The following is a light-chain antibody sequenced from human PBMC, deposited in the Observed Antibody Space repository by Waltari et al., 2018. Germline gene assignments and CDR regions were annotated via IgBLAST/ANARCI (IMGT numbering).Light chain of an antibody. Sequence: SYELTQPPSVSASPGQPARITCSGDKLGDKYVCWYQQKPGQSPVLVIFQDSKRRSGIPERFSGSNSGNTATLTISGTQAMDEADYYCQAWDSSTVVFGGGTKLTVL. CDR1: KLGDKY. V-gene: IGLV3-1*01. J-gene: IGLJ2*01. CDR2: QDS. CDR3: QAWDSSTVV.